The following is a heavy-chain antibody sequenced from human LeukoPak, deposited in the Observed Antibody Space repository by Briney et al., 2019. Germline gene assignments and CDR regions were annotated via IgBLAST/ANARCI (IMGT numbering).Heavy chain of an antibody. V-gene: IGHV4-61*05. Sequence: PSETLSLTCTVSGGSISSSPYYWGWIRQPPGKGLEWIGYIYYSGSTNYNPSLKSRVTISVDTSKNQFSLKLSSVTAADTAVYYCARAVSSYYDSSGYYYEAYYMDAWGKGTTVTISS. CDR2: IYYSGST. CDR1: GGSISSSPYY. D-gene: IGHD3-22*01. J-gene: IGHJ6*03. CDR3: ARAVSSYYDSSGYYYEAYYMDA.